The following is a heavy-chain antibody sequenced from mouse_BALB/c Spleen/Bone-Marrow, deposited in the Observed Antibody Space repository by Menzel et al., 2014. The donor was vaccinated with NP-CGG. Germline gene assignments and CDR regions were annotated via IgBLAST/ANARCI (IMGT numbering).Heavy chain of an antibody. CDR2: ISSGGSYT. J-gene: IGHJ2*01. CDR1: GFTFXSYT. D-gene: IGHD2-3*01. CDR3: TRRGDYDGYFDY. V-gene: IGHV5-6-4*01. Sequence: EVKLMESGGGLVRPGGSLKLSCAAPGFTFXSYTMSWVRQTPEKRLEWVATISSGGSYTYYPDSVKGRFTISRDNAKNTLYLQMSSLKSEDTAMYYCTRRGDYDGYFDYWGQGTTLTVSS.